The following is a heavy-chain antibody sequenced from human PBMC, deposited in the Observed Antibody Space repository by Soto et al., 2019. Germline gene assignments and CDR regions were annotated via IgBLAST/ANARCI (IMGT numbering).Heavy chain of an antibody. Sequence: ASVKVSCKASGYTFTSYDINWVRQATGQGLEWMGWVNPNIGNTGYAQKFQGRVTMTRNTSISTAYMELSSLRSEDTAVYYCAVRGVTKLGLDHYYYMDVWGKGTTVTVSS. CDR3: AVRGVTKLGLDHYYYMDV. J-gene: IGHJ6*03. CDR2: VNPNIGNT. V-gene: IGHV1-8*01. D-gene: IGHD3-10*01. CDR1: GYTFTSYD.